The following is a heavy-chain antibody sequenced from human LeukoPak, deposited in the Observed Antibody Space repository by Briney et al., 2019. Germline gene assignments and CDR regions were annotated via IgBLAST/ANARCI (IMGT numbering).Heavy chain of an antibody. CDR1: GFTFSSYE. J-gene: IGHJ4*02. Sequence: GGSLRLPCAASGFTFSSYEMNWVRQAPGKGLEWVSYISSSGSTIYYADSVKGRFTISRDNAKNSLYLQMNSLRAEDTAVYYCARDSLHYYDSSGYFFFDYWGQGTLVTVSS. D-gene: IGHD3-22*01. CDR3: ARDSLHYYDSSGYFFFDY. V-gene: IGHV3-48*03. CDR2: ISSSGSTI.